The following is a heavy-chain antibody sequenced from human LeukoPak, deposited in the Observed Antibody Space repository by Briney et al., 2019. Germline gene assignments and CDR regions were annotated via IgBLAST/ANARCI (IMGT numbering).Heavy chain of an antibody. J-gene: IGHJ4*02. CDR1: GFTFSSYA. D-gene: IGHD6-13*01. CDR3: AKDGSSSSWHAYMGY. CDR2: ISGSGGST. Sequence: PGGSLRLSCAASGFTFSSYAMSWVRQAPGKGLEWVSAISGSGGSTYYADSVKGRFTISRDNSKNTLYLQMNSLRAEDTAVYYCAKDGSSSSWHAYMGYWGQGTLVTVSS. V-gene: IGHV3-23*01.